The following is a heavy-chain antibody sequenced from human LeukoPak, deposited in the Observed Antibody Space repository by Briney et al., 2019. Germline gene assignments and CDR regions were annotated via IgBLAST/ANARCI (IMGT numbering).Heavy chain of an antibody. J-gene: IGHJ4*02. Sequence: SSSSGSTIYYADSVKGRFTISRDNAKNSLYLQMNSLRAEDTAVYYCARDGVAAAGAFDYWGQGTLVTVSS. D-gene: IGHD6-13*01. CDR2: SSSSGSTI. CDR3: ARDGVAAAGAFDY. V-gene: IGHV3-11*04.